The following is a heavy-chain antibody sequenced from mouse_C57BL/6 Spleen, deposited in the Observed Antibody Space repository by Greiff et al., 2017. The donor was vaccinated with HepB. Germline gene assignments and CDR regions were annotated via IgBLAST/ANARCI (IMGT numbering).Heavy chain of an antibody. CDR3: AREGRGDYDGYAMDY. Sequence: EVQRVESGGGLVKPGGSLKLSCAASGFTFSSYAMSWVRQTPEKRLEWVATISDGGSYTYYPDNVKGRFTISRDNAKNNLYLQMSHLKSEDTAMYYCAREGRGDYDGYAMDYWGQGTSVTVSS. J-gene: IGHJ4*01. D-gene: IGHD2-4*01. V-gene: IGHV5-4*01. CDR2: ISDGGSYT. CDR1: GFTFSSYA.